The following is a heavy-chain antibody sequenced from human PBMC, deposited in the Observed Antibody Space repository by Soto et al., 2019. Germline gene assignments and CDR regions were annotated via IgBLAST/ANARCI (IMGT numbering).Heavy chain of an antibody. J-gene: IGHJ6*02. CDR1: GGSISSGGYY. CDR3: ARVPYDFGNGPYYYYGMDV. V-gene: IGHV4-31*03. CDR2: IYYSGST. D-gene: IGHD3-3*01. Sequence: SETLSLTYTVSGGSISSGGYYWSWIRQHPGKGLEWIGYIYYSGSTYYNPSLKSRVTISVDTSKNQFSLKLSSVTAADTAVYYCARVPYDFGNGPYYYYGMDVWGQGTTVTVSS.